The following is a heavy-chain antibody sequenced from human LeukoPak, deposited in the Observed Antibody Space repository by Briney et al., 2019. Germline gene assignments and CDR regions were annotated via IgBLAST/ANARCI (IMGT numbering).Heavy chain of an antibody. V-gene: IGHV1-69*02. CDR1: GYTFTGYY. Sequence: SVKVSCKASGYTFTGYYMHWVRQAPGQGLEWMGRIIPILGIANYAQKFQGRVTITADKSTSTAYMELSSLRSEDTAVYYCARGPKTYYYDSSGYPFDYWGQGTLVTVSS. J-gene: IGHJ4*02. D-gene: IGHD3-22*01. CDR2: IIPILGIA. CDR3: ARGPKTYYYDSSGYPFDY.